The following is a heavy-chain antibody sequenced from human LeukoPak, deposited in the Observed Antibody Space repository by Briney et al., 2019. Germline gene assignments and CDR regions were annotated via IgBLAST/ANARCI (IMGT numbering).Heavy chain of an antibody. Sequence: SETLSLTCSVSNGSISTYLWTWIRQPPGKGLEWIGEIYYTGSTNYNSSLKNRLTISLDTSEKQFTLRLTSVTAADTAVYYCARGQAGSFRWGTPGKFFARGGQGTLVTAPS. V-gene: IGHV4-59*01. CDR2: IYYTGST. D-gene: IGHD3-16*01. CDR3: ARGQAGSFRWGTPGKFFAR. CDR1: NGSISTYL. J-gene: IGHJ4*02.